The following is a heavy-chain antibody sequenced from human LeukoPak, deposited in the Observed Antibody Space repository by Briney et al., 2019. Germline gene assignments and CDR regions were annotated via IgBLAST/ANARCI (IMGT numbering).Heavy chain of an antibody. J-gene: IGHJ6*04. D-gene: IGHD3-22*01. Sequence: GGSLRLSCAASGFTFSSYWMHWVRQAPGKGLVWVSRINSDGSSTSYADSVKGRFTISRDNDKNTLYLQMNSLRAKDTAVYYCARDSRPYYYDSSGYALNVWGKGTTVTISS. CDR1: GFTFSSYW. CDR3: ARDSRPYYYDSSGYALNV. V-gene: IGHV3-74*01. CDR2: INSDGSST.